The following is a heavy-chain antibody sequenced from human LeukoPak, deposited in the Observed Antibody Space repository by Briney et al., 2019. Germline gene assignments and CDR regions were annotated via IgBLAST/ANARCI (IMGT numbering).Heavy chain of an antibody. V-gene: IGHV3-30*04. Sequence: PGGSLRLSCAASGFTFSSYAMHWVRQAPGKGLEWVAVISYDGSNKHYADSVKGRFTISRDNSKNTLYLQMNSLRAEDTAVYYCARESPTDWFFDLWGRGTLVTVSP. CDR2: ISYDGSNK. J-gene: IGHJ2*01. D-gene: IGHD4-17*01. CDR1: GFTFSSYA. CDR3: ARESPTDWFFDL.